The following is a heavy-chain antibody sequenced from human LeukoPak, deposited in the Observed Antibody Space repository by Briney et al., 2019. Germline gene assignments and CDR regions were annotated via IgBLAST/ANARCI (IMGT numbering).Heavy chain of an antibody. CDR1: GYTFTSYG. CDR2: ISAYNGNT. D-gene: IGHD2-15*01. J-gene: IGHJ6*03. CDR3: ARDLSWWVAVASDYYYMDV. V-gene: IGHV1-18*01. Sequence: ASVKVSCKASGYTFTSYGISWVRQAPGQGLEWMGWISAYNGNTNYAQKLQGRVTMTTDTSTSTAYMELRSLRSDDTAVYYCARDLSWWVAVASDYYYMDVWGKGTTVTVSS.